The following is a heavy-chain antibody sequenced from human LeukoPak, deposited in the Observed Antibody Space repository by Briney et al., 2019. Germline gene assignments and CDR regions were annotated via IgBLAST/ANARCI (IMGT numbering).Heavy chain of an antibody. CDR1: GYTFTSYY. CDR2: INPSGGST. V-gene: IGHV1-46*01. J-gene: IGHJ4*02. Sequence: ASVKVSCKASGYTFTSYYMHWVRQAPGQGLEWMGIINPSGGSTSYAQRFQGRVTMTRDTSTSTVYMELSSLRSENTAVYYCAREHIRYFDYWGQGTLVTVSS. CDR3: AREHIRYFDY.